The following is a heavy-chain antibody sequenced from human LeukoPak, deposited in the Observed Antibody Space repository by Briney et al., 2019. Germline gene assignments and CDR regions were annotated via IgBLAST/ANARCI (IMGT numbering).Heavy chain of an antibody. J-gene: IGHJ4*02. CDR3: AREEYYYDSSGYWPPRFDY. Sequence: PSETLSLTCTVSGGSISSSSYYWGWIHQPPGKGLEWIGSIYYSGSTYYNPSLKSRVTISVDTSKNQFSLKLSSVTAADTAVYYCAREEYYYDSSGYWPPRFDYWGQGTLVTVSS. CDR1: GGSISSSSYY. V-gene: IGHV4-39*02. D-gene: IGHD3-22*01. CDR2: IYYSGST.